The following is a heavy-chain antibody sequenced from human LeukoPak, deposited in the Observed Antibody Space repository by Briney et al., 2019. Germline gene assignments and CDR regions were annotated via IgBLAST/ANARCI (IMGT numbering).Heavy chain of an antibody. CDR2: MNPNSGNT. J-gene: IGHJ4*02. D-gene: IGHD2-15*01. CDR3: ARTFRRSIG. Sequence: GASVKVSCKTSGYTFTSYDINWVRRATGQGLEWMGYMNPNSGNTGYAQKFQGRITMTRDTSISTAYMELSSLRSEDTAVYYCARTFRRSIGWGQGTLVTVSS. CDR1: GYTFTSYD. V-gene: IGHV1-8*01.